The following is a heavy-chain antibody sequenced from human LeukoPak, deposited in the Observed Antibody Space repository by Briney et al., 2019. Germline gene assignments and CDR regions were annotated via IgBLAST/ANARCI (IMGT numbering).Heavy chain of an antibody. V-gene: IGHV3-49*04. D-gene: IGHD3-3*01. CDR3: TGTYYDFWSGINWFDP. CDR2: IRSKAYGGTT. Sequence: PGGSLRLSCAASGFTFSNYAMHWVRQAPGKGLEWVGFIRSKAYGGTTEYAASVKGRFTISRDDSKSIAYLQMNSLKTEDTAVYYCTGTYYDFWSGINWFDPWGQGTLVTVSS. CDR1: GFTFSNYA. J-gene: IGHJ5*02.